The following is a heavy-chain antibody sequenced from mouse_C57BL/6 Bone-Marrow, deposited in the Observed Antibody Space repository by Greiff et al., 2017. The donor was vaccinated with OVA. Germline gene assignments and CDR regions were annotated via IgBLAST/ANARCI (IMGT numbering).Heavy chain of an antibody. J-gene: IGHJ2*01. CDR2: IDPETGGT. V-gene: IGHV1-15*01. CDR3: TSYYDYDERNY. D-gene: IGHD2-4*01. Sequence: QVQLQQSGAELVRPGASVTLSCKASGYTFTDYEMHWVKQTPVHGLGWIGAIDPETGGTASNQKFKGKAILTADKSSSTAYMELRSLTSEDSAVYYYTSYYDYDERNYWGQGTTLTVSA. CDR1: GYTFTDYE.